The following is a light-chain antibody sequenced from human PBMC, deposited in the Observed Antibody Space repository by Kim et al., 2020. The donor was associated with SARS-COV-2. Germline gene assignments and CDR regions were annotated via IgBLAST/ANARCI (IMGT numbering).Light chain of an antibody. Sequence: GKTVTISCPGSSGSIASNYVQWYQQRPGSAPTTVIYEDNQRPSGVPDRFSGSIDSSSNSASLTISGLKTEDEADYYCQSYDSSYAVFGGGTQLTVL. CDR2: EDN. CDR3: QSYDSSYAV. V-gene: IGLV6-57*02. CDR1: SGSIASNY. J-gene: IGLJ7*01.